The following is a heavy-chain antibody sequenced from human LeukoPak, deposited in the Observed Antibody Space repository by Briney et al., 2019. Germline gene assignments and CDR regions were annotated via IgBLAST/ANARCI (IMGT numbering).Heavy chain of an antibody. V-gene: IGHV3-30*02. D-gene: IGHD3-3*01. CDR2: IRYDGSNK. Sequence: PGGSLRLSCAASGFTFSSYGMHWVRQAPGKGLEWVAFIRYDGSNKYYADSVKGRFTISRDNSKNTLYLQMNSLRAEDTAVYYCARDAEVGTLFGVLSRYNWFDPWGQGALVTVSS. J-gene: IGHJ5*02. CDR1: GFTFSSYG. CDR3: ARDAEVGTLFGVLSRYNWFDP.